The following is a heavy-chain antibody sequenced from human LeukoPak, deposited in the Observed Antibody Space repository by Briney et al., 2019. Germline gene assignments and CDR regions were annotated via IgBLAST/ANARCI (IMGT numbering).Heavy chain of an antibody. CDR1: GGSFSGYY. J-gene: IGHJ4*02. CDR2: INHSGST. Sequence: SETLSLTCAVYGGSFSGYYWSWIRQPPGKGLEWIGEINHSGSTNYNPSLKSRVTISVDTSKNQFSLKLSSVTAADTALYYCARHTTILGHFGYWGQGTLVTVSP. CDR3: ARHTTILGHFGY. V-gene: IGHV4-34*01. D-gene: IGHD3-3*01.